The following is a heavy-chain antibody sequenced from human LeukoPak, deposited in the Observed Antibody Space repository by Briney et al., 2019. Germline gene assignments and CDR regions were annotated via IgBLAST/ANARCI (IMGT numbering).Heavy chain of an antibody. CDR1: GYTFTSYD. J-gene: IGHJ4*02. CDR2: TNPNSGNT. D-gene: IGHD6-19*01. V-gene: IGHV1-8*01. Sequence: ASVKVSCKASGYTFTSYDINWVRQATGQGLEWMGWTNPNSGNTGYAQKFQGRVTMTRNTSISTAYMELSSLRSEDTAVYYCASLVSSGWYESDYWGQGTLVTVSS. CDR3: ASLVSSGWYESDY.